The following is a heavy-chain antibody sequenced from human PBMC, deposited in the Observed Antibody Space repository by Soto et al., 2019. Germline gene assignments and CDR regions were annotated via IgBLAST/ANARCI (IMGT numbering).Heavy chain of an antibody. V-gene: IGHV4-59*08. J-gene: IGHJ4*02. CDR2: MFYGGTA. D-gene: IGHD1-26*01. Sequence: SETLSLTCNVSGASITSHYWTWIRQSPGKGLEWIGYMFYGGTANYNPSLRGRVTISLDTSKNQFSLKLSSVTAADTSVYYCARNRGYYVTDYWGQGTLVTVSS. CDR3: ARNRGYYVTDY. CDR1: GASITSHY.